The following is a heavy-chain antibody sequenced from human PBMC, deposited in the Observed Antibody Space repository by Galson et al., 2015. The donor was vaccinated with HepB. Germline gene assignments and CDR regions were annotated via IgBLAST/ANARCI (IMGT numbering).Heavy chain of an antibody. J-gene: IGHJ4*02. CDR3: VKDQEGPFDY. CDR1: GFTFSSYA. CDR2: ISSNGGST. Sequence: SLRLSCAASGFTFSSYAMHWVRQAPGKGLEYVSAISSNGGSTYYADSVKGRFTIFRDNSKNTLYLQMSSLRAEDTAVYYCVKDQEGPFDYWGQGTLVTVSS. V-gene: IGHV3-64D*09.